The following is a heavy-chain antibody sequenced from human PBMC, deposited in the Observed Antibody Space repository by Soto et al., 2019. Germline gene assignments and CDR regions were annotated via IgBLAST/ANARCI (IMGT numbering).Heavy chain of an antibody. V-gene: IGHV1-8*01. D-gene: IGHD2-21*02. J-gene: IGHJ4*02. CDR3: ARGVTAGVDY. CDR2: MEPSSGRT. Sequence: ASVKVSCKASGYSFTGLDINWVRQTTGQGLEWMGWMEPSSGRTGYAQKFQGRVTMTRDTSMNTAYMELSSLTSDDTAFYYCARGVTAGVDYWGQGTLVTVSS. CDR1: GYSFTGLD.